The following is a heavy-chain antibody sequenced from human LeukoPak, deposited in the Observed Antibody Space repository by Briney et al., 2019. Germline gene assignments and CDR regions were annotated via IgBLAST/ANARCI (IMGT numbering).Heavy chain of an antibody. Sequence: ASVKVSCKASGYTFTGYYMHWVRQAPGRGLEWMGWINPNSGGTNYAQKFQGRVTMTRDTSISTAYMELSRLRSDDTAVYYCARSRGKPNYFDYWGQGTLVTVSS. D-gene: IGHD1-14*01. J-gene: IGHJ4*02. CDR2: INPNSGGT. CDR3: ARSRGKPNYFDY. V-gene: IGHV1-2*02. CDR1: GYTFTGYY.